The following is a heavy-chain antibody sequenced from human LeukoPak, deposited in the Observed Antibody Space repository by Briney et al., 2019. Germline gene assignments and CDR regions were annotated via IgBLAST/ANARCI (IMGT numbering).Heavy chain of an antibody. V-gene: IGHV4-34*01. CDR2: INHSGST. CDR3: ARGYGEDYDILTGNWFDP. Sequence: SETLSLTCAVYGGSFSGYYWSWIRQPPGKGLEWIGEINHSGSTNYNPSLKSRVTISVDTSKNQFSLKLSSVTAADTAVYYCARGYGEDYDILTGNWFDPWGQGTLVTFSS. J-gene: IGHJ5*02. CDR1: GGSFSGYY. D-gene: IGHD3-9*01.